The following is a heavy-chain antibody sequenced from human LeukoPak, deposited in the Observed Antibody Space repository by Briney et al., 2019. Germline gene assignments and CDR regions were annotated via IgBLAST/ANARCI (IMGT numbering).Heavy chain of an antibody. J-gene: IGHJ5*02. CDR2: LRTTGST. CDR3: ARAVGGWLYNWFDP. D-gene: IGHD6-19*01. V-gene: IGHV4-4*07. Sequence: SSETLSLTCTVSGGSTNNFYWGWIRQPAEKGLEWIGRLRTTGSTNYNPSLKSRVTMSLDTSKNQFSLKLSSVTAADTAVYYCARAVGGWLYNWFDPWGQGTLVTVSS. CDR1: GGSTNNFY.